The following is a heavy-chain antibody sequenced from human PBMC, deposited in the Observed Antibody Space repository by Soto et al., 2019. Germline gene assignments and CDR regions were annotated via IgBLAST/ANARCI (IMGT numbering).Heavy chain of an antibody. J-gene: IGHJ5*02. CDR3: ARVGSEEYYYDSSGYYLNWFDP. V-gene: IGHV4-31*03. Sequence: SETLSLTCTVSGGSISSGGYYWSWIRQHPGKGLEWIGYIYYSGSTYYNPSLKSRVTISVDTSKNQFSLKLSSVTAADTAVYYCARVGSEEYYYDSSGYYLNWFDPWGQGTLVTVSS. CDR1: GGSISSGGYY. CDR2: IYYSGST. D-gene: IGHD3-22*01.